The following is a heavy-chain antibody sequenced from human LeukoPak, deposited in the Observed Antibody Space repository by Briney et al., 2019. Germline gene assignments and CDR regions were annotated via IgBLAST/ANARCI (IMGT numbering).Heavy chain of an antibody. J-gene: IGHJ4*02. CDR1: GFTFSIDS. Sequence: PGRSLRLSCAASGFTFSIDSMQWVRQAPGKGLEYVSSVSINGGMTYNANSVTVRFNTSSDNSKNTLYLHKGSLRAEDMAVYYCARGGPVGYNRRGFDYWGQGTLVTVSS. V-gene: IGHV3-64*01. CDR3: ARGGPVGYNRRGFDY. D-gene: IGHD1-14*01. CDR2: VSINGGMT.